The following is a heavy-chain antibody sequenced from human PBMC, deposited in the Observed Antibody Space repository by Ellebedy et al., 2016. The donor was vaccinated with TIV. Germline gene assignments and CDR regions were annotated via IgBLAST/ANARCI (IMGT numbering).Heavy chain of an antibody. CDR2: IYYGGST. Sequence: MPSETLSLTCTVSGDSISSSSYYWGWIRQPPGTGPEWIGSIYYGGSTYSNPSLKSRVTISVDTSKNQFSLKLSSVTAADTAVFNCARHPLEWLVGPMYFDYWGQGTLVTVSS. CDR1: GDSISSSSYY. J-gene: IGHJ4*02. CDR3: ARHPLEWLVGPMYFDY. V-gene: IGHV4-39*01. D-gene: IGHD6-19*01.